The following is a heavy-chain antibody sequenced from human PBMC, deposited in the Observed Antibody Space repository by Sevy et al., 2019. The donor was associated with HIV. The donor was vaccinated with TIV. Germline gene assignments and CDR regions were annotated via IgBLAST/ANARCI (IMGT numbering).Heavy chain of an antibody. CDR2: IGTLGDT. CDR3: VRGLQTHCDRTACPPDH. CDR1: GFSFSDSD. V-gene: IGHV3-13*01. D-gene: IGHD2-21*01. Sequence: GGSLRLSCAGYGFSFSDSDMHWVRHPTGKSLEWISSIGTLGDTFYADSVKGRFTISRDNAKSSLYLQMSNLRAGDTALYYCVRGLQTHCDRTACPPDHWGQGTLVTVSS. J-gene: IGHJ4*02.